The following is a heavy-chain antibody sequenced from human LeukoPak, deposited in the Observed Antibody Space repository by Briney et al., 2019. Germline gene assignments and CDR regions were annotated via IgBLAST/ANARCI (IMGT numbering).Heavy chain of an antibody. CDR2: INSDGSST. CDR1: GFTFSSYW. D-gene: IGHD3-22*01. Sequence: GGFLRLSCAASGFTFSSYWMHWVRQAPGKGLVWVSRINSDGSSTSYADSVKGRFTISRDNAKNTLYLQMNSLRAEDTAVYYCARDPYYYDSSGYYGLLDYWGQGTLVTVSS. J-gene: IGHJ4*02. V-gene: IGHV3-74*01. CDR3: ARDPYYYDSSGYYGLLDY.